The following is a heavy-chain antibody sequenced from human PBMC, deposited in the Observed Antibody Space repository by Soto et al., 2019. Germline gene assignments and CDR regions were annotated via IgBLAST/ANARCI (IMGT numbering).Heavy chain of an antibody. CDR2: INPNSGGT. CDR3: AVGYSYGSLWVEGGLNY. Sequence: QVQLVQSGAEVKKPGASVKVSCKASGYTFTGYYLHWVRQAPGQGLEWMGWINPNSGGTNYAQKFQGRVTMTRDTSISTAYMELSRLRSDDTAVYYCAVGYSYGSLWVEGGLNYWGQGTLVTVSS. CDR1: GYTFTGYY. J-gene: IGHJ4*02. V-gene: IGHV1-2*02. D-gene: IGHD5-18*01.